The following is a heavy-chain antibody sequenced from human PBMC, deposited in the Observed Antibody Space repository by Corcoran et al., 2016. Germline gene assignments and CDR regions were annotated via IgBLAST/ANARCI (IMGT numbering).Heavy chain of an antibody. Sequence: QVQLQESGPGLVKPSETLSLTCTVSGGSISPYYCSWMRQPAGKGLEWIGRVYYSGSTNYNLSLKRRVTMSVDTSKNQFSLKLTSVPAADTAVDYWAGDTIGVSGPVYGGRGTLVTVSA. CDR1: GGSISPYY. D-gene: IGHD3-3*01. CDR2: VYYSGST. CDR3: AGDTIGVSGPVY. J-gene: IGHJ4*02. V-gene: IGHV4-4*07.